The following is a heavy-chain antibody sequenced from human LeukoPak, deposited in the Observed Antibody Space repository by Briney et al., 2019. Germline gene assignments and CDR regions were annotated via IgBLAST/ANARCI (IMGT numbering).Heavy chain of an antibody. J-gene: IGHJ4*02. CDR3: AKRGYSSSWPDY. CDR1: GFTFSSYG. D-gene: IGHD6-13*01. CDR2: IRYDGSNK. Sequence: GGSLRLSCAASGFTFSSYGMHWVRQAPGKGLEWVAFIRYDGSNKYYADSVKGRFTISRDNSKNTLYLQMNSLRAEDTAVYYCAKRGYSSSWPDYWGQGTLVTVPS. V-gene: IGHV3-30*02.